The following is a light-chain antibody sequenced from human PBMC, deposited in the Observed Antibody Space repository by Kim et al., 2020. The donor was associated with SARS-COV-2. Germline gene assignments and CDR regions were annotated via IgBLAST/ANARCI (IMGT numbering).Light chain of an antibody. CDR1: QPVNAY. CDR2: AAS. CDR3: QQSFTTPRT. J-gene: IGKJ1*01. V-gene: IGKV1-39*01. Sequence: DVHVTQSPSSVSASVGDRITITCKTSQPVNAYLNWLQHKPGKAPKVLIHAASILRSWVPSRFIGSGSGTDFVHIINNLQPEDFATYYCQQSFTTPRTFGQGTKVEIK.